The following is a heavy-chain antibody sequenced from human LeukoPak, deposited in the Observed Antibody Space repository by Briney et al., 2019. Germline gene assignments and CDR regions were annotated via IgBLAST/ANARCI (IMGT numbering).Heavy chain of an antibody. J-gene: IGHJ3*02. Sequence: GGSLRLSCAASGFTFSNYNMNCVPQAPGKGLEWVSSISRSSSSIYYADSVKGRFTISRDNAKNSLYLQMNSLRAEDTAVYYCARGTGRFMFDIWGQGTMVTVSS. V-gene: IGHV3-21*01. D-gene: IGHD3-3*01. CDR1: GFTFSNYN. CDR3: ARGTGRFMFDI. CDR2: ISRSSSSI.